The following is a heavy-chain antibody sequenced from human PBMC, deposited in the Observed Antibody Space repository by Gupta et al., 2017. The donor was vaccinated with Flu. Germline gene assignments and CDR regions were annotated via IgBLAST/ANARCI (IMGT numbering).Heavy chain of an antibody. D-gene: IGHD7-27*01. V-gene: IGHV3-21*01. CDR2: IRSSPSYI. CDR3: ARDRHEPNWELYGMDV. Sequence: APGKGPEWVASIRSSPSYIYYTDSVKGRFTISRDNAESSLYLQMDSLRVEDTAVYYCARDRHEPNWELYGMDVWGQGTTVTVSS. J-gene: IGHJ6*02.